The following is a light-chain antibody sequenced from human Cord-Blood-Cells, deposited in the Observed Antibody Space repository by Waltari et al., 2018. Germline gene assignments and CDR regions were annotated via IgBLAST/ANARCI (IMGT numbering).Light chain of an antibody. CDR3: SSYTSSSTL. J-gene: IGLJ1*01. Sequence: QSALTQPASVSGSPGQSITISCTGTSSDVGGYNYVSWYQQHPGKAPKLMIYDVSNRHSWVSNRFSGSKSGNTASLTISGLQAEDEADYYCSSYTSSSTLFGTGTKVTVL. CDR2: DVS. CDR1: SSDVGGYNY. V-gene: IGLV2-14*01.